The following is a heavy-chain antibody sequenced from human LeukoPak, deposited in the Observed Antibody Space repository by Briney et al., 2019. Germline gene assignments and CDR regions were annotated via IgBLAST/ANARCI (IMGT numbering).Heavy chain of an antibody. D-gene: IGHD4-17*01. J-gene: IGHJ3*02. CDR2: ISYIGST. CDR1: GDSFSSHY. Sequence: KPSETLSLTCVVSGDSFSSHYWTWIRQSPGKGLEWIGYISYIGSTNYNPSLNSRVTISIDTSKNQFSLKLRSVTAADTAVYYCARDLVTVTKGFDIWGQGTMVSVSS. V-gene: IGHV4-59*11. CDR3: ARDLVTVTKGFDI.